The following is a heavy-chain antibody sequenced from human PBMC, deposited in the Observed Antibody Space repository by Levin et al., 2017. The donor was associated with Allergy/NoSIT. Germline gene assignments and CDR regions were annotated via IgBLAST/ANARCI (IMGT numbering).Heavy chain of an antibody. D-gene: IGHD6-13*01. CDR1: GGSISSGGYY. CDR3: ARAGDSSSWYHWFDP. V-gene: IGHV4-31*03. J-gene: IGHJ5*02. CDR2: IYYSGST. Sequence: SETLSLTCTVSGGSISSGGYYWSWIRQHPGKGLEWIGYIYYSGSTYYNPSLKSRVTISVDTSKNQFSLKLSSVTAADTAVYYCARAGDSSSWYHWFDPWGQGTLVTVSS.